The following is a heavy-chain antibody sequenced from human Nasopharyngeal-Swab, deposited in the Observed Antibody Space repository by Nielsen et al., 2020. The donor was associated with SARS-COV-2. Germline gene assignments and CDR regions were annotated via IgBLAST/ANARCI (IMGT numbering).Heavy chain of an antibody. D-gene: IGHD3-22*01. CDR3: AKEGGPTTIVVVIPYYFDY. Sequence: GESLKISCAASGFTFSSYAMSWARQAPGKGLEWVSGISGSGGSTYYADSVKGRFTISRDNSKNTLYLQMNSLRAEDTAVYYCAKEGGPTTIVVVIPYYFDYWGQGTLVTVSS. CDR1: GFTFSSYA. CDR2: ISGSGGST. V-gene: IGHV3-23*01. J-gene: IGHJ4*02.